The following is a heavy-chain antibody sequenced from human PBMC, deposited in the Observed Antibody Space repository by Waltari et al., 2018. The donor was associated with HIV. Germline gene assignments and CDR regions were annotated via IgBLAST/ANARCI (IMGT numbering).Heavy chain of an antibody. CDR3: AKHEWAGAGNDAFDL. CDR1: GFTFSTYA. V-gene: IGHV3-23*01. CDR2: ISGSGGNT. Sequence: EVQLLESGGGLVQPGGSLRLSCAASGFTFSTYAMNWVRQAPGEGLEWVSGISGSGGNTYYADSVKGRFTISRDNSKNTLSLQMNSLRAEDTAAYFCAKHEWAGAGNDAFDLWGQGTMVTVSS. D-gene: IGHD1-26*01. J-gene: IGHJ3*01.